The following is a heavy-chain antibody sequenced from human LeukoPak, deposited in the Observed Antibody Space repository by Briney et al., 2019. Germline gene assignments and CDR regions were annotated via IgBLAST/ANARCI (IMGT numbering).Heavy chain of an antibody. J-gene: IGHJ2*01. Sequence: SETLSLTCAVYGGSFSGYYWSWIRQPPGKGLEWSGEINHSGSTNYNPSLKSRVTISVDTSKNQFSLKLSSVTAADTAVYYCARVYYSRSYDYWYFDLWGRGTLVTVSS. V-gene: IGHV4-34*01. CDR3: ARVYYSRSYDYWYFDL. D-gene: IGHD6-13*01. CDR1: GGSFSGYY. CDR2: INHSGST.